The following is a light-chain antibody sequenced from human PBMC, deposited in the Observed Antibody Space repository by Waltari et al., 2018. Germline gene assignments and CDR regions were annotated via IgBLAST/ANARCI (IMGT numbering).Light chain of an antibody. CDR2: DAS. J-gene: IGKJ3*01. CDR3: QRYDNLPVFA. Sequence: IQLTQSPPYLSASVGDRITFTCQASQDISNYLNLYHPTPGKAPKLLISDASNLETGVPSRFSGSQSATYFTLTISNLQPEDIATYYCQRYDNLPVFAFGPGTKVNIK. CDR1: QDISNY. V-gene: IGKV1-33*01.